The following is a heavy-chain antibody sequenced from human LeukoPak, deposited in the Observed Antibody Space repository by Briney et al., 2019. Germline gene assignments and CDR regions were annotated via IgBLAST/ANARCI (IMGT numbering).Heavy chain of an antibody. Sequence: ASVKVSCKASGYTFTSYDINWARQATGQGLEWMGWISAYNGNTNYAQKLQGRVTMTTDTPTSTAYMELRSLRSDDTAVYYCARKAVLFWFDPWGQGTLVTVSS. D-gene: IGHD3-10*01. V-gene: IGHV1-18*01. CDR2: ISAYNGNT. J-gene: IGHJ5*02. CDR1: GYTFTSYD. CDR3: ARKAVLFWFDP.